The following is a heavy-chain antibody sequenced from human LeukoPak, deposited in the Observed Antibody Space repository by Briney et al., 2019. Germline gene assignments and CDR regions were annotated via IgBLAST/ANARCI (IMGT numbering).Heavy chain of an antibody. CDR2: ISNNGGYT. J-gene: IGHJ4*02. D-gene: IGHD2-15*01. V-gene: IGHV3-23*01. CDR1: GFSFSSYA. Sequence: GGSLRLSCAASGFSFSSYAMSWVRQAPGKGPEWVSIISNNGGYTYYADSVQGRFTISRDNSKSTLCLQMNSLRAEDTTVYYCAKQLGYCSDGSCYFPYWGQGTLVTVSS. CDR3: AKQLGYCSDGSCYFPY.